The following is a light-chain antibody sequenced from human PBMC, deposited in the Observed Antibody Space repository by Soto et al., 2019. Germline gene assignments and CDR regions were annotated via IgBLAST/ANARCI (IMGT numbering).Light chain of an antibody. CDR2: DDR. CDR3: QVWDSSTDHYV. Sequence: SYELTQPPSMSVAPGQTARVTCGGYNIGSKSVHWYQPRPGQAPVLVVYDDRDRPSGIPERFSGANSGNTATLTISRVEAEDEADYYCQVWDSSTDHYVFGTGTKLTVL. V-gene: IGLV3-21*02. J-gene: IGLJ1*01. CDR1: NIGSKS.